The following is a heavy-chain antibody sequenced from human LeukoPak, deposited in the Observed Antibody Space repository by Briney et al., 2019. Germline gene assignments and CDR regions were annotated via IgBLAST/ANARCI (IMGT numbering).Heavy chain of an antibody. V-gene: IGHV1-18*01. Sequence: GASVKVSCKASGYTFTSYGISWVRQAPGQGLEWMGWISAYNGNTNYAQKLQGRVTMTTDTSTSTAYMELRSLRSDDTAVYYCARVTNIVVVPAATYSSSPYFDYWGQGTLVTVSS. CDR1: GYTFTSYG. CDR3: ARVTNIVVVPAATYSSSPYFDY. CDR2: ISAYNGNT. D-gene: IGHD2-2*01. J-gene: IGHJ4*02.